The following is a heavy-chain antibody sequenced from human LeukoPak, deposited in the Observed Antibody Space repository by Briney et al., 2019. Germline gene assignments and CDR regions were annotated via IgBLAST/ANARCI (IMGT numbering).Heavy chain of an antibody. CDR2: IYYSGST. V-gene: IGHV4-59*01. J-gene: IGHJ5*02. CDR1: GGSMSSYY. D-gene: IGHD3-3*01. Sequence: SETLSLTCTVSGGSMSSYYWSWIRQPPGKGLEWIGYIYYSGSTNYNPSLKSRVTISVDTSKNQFSLKLSSVTAADTAVYYCARSFITIFGGAYNWFDPWGQGTLVTVSS. CDR3: ARSFITIFGGAYNWFDP.